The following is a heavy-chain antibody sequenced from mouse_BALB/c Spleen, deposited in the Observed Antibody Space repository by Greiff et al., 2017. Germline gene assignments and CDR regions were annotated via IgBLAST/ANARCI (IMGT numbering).Heavy chain of an antibody. Sequence: EVMLVESGGGLVKPGGSLKLSCAASGFTFSSYTMSWVRQTPEKRLEWVATISSGGGNTYYPDSVKGRFTISRDNAKNNLYLQMSSLRSEDTALYYCARYGIYYDYDRYFDYWGQGTTLTVSS. D-gene: IGHD2-4*01. V-gene: IGHV5-9*03. CDR1: GFTFSSYT. J-gene: IGHJ2*01. CDR3: ARYGIYYDYDRYFDY. CDR2: ISSGGGNT.